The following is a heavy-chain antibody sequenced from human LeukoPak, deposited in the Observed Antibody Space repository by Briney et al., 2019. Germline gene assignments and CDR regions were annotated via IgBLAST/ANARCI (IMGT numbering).Heavy chain of an antibody. Sequence: PSETLSLTCTVSGGSISSGGYYWSWIRQPPGKGLEWIGYIYHSGSTYYNPSLKSRVTISVDRSKNQFSLKLSSVTAADTAVYYCARQTGPPRRMRFDYWGQGTLVTVSS. J-gene: IGHJ4*02. D-gene: IGHD1-1*01. CDR3: ARQTGPPRRMRFDY. CDR1: GGSISSGGYY. V-gene: IGHV4-30-2*01. CDR2: IYHSGST.